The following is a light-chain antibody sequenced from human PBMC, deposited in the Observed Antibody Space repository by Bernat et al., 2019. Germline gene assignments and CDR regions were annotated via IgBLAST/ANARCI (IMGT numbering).Light chain of an antibody. CDR3: QAWDSSTYVV. J-gene: IGLJ2*01. V-gene: IGLV3-1*01. CDR2: QDS. Sequence: SYELTQPPSVSVSPGQTASITCSGDKLGDKYACWYQHKPGQSPVLVIYQDSKRPSGIPERFSGSNSGNTATLTISGTQAMDEADYYCQAWDSSTYVVFGGGTKLTDL. CDR1: KLGDKY.